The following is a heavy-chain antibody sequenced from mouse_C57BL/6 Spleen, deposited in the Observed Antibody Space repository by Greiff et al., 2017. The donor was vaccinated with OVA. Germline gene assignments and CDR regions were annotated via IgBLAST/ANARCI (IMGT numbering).Heavy chain of an antibody. V-gene: IGHV1-52*01. D-gene: IGHD2-1*01. CDR3: ARHYGNLYFDY. CDR2: IDPSDSET. J-gene: IGHJ2*01. CDR1: GYTFTSYW. Sequence: QVQLQQPGAELVRPGSSVKLSCKASGYTFTSYWMHWVKQRPIQGLEWIGNIDPSDSETHYNQKFKDKATLTVDKSSSTAYMQLSSLTSEDSAVYYCARHYGNLYFDYWGQGTTLTVSS.